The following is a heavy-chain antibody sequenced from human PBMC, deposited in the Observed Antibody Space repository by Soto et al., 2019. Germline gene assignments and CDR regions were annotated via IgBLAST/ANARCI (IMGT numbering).Heavy chain of an antibody. Sequence: GGSLRLSCEASGFSFSYFWMTWVRQAPGKGLEWVANIKQDGDEKYYVDSVKGRFTISRDNARNSLYLQMNRLRAEDTAVYYCARQKTKTGSSFIDYWGQGTLVTVSS. CDR2: IKQDGDEK. CDR3: ARQKTKTGSSFIDY. V-gene: IGHV3-7*03. J-gene: IGHJ4*02. D-gene: IGHD1-1*01. CDR1: GFSFSYFW.